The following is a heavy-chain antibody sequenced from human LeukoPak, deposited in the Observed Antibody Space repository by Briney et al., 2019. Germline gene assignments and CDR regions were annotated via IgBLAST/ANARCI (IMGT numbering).Heavy chain of an antibody. Sequence: SETLSLTCTVSGGSISSYYWGWIRQPAGKGLEWIGRIYTSGSTNYNPSLKSRVTMSVDTSKNQFSLKLSSVTAADTAVYYCARDKIAAPFDYMDVWGKGTTVTVSS. CDR2: IYTSGST. V-gene: IGHV4-4*07. CDR3: ARDKIAAPFDYMDV. D-gene: IGHD6-25*01. CDR1: GGSISSYY. J-gene: IGHJ6*03.